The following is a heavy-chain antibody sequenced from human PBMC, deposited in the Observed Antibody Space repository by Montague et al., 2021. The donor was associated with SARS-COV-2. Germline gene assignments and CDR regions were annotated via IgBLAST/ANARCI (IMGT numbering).Heavy chain of an antibody. J-gene: IGHJ4*02. D-gene: IGHD3-22*01. CDR2: INHSGST. Sequence: SETRSLTCAVYGGSFSGYYWSWIRQPPGKGLEWIGEINHSGSTNYNPSLKSRVTISVDTSKNQFSLKLSSVTAADTAVYYCARNPWYYYDSSGYYLDYWGQGTLVTVSS. CDR3: ARNPWYYYDSSGYYLDY. V-gene: IGHV4-34*01. CDR1: GGSFSGYY.